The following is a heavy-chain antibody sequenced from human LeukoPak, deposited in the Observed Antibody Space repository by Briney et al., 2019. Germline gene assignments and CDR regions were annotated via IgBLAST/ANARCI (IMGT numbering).Heavy chain of an antibody. J-gene: IGHJ5*02. CDR3: ARAAYYGSSNWFDP. Sequence: PSETLSLTCTVSGGSISSYYWSWIRQPPGKGLEWIGYIYYSGSTNYNPSLKSRVTISVDTSKNQFSLKLSSVTAADTAVYYCARAAYYGSSNWFDPWGQGTLVTVSS. V-gene: IGHV4-59*08. CDR2: IYYSGST. CDR1: GGSISSYY. D-gene: IGHD3-10*01.